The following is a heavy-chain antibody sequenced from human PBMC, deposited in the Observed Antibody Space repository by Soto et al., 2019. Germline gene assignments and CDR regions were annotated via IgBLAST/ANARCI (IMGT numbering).Heavy chain of an antibody. Sequence: SETLSLTCTVSGGSISSSSYYWGWIRQPPGKGLEWIGSIYYSGSTYYNPSLKSRVTISVDTSKNQFSLKLSSVTAADTAVYYCASCLVEAFDIWGQGTMVTVSS. J-gene: IGHJ3*02. V-gene: IGHV4-39*07. CDR1: GGSISSSSYY. D-gene: IGHD2-2*01. CDR3: ASCLVEAFDI. CDR2: IYYSGST.